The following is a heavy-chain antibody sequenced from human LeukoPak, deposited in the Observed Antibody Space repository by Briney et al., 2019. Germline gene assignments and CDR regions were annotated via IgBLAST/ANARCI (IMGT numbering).Heavy chain of an antibody. CDR2: ISWNSGII. CDR3: AKGPRWDITMVQGLVDY. V-gene: IGHV3-9*01. D-gene: IGHD3-10*01. CDR1: GFTFDDYA. Sequence: GRSLRLSCAASGFTFDDYAMHWVRQAPGKGLEWVSGISWNSGIIGYADSVKGRFTISRDNAKNSLYLQMNSLRAEDTALYYCAKGPRWDITMVQGLVDYWGQGTLVTVSS. J-gene: IGHJ4*02.